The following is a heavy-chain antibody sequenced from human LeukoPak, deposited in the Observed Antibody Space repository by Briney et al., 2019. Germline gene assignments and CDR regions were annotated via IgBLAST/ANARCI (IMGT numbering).Heavy chain of an antibody. CDR2: ITGSGANT. CDR3: ATRPATETYFGVFDY. D-gene: IGHD1-1*01. V-gene: IGHV3-23*01. J-gene: IGHJ4*02. CDR1: GITFSNHA. Sequence: HPGGSLRLSCAASGITFSNHAMTWVRQAPGKGLEWVSGITGSGANTYYAESVKGRFTISRDNSRNTLYLQMNSLRAEDAALYYCATRPATETYFGVFDYWGQGTLVTVSS.